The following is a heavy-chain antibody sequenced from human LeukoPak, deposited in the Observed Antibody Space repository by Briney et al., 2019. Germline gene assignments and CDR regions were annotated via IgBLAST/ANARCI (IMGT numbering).Heavy chain of an antibody. CDR2: ISAYNGNT. D-gene: IGHD2-21*02. Sequence: GASVKVSCKASGYTFTSYGISWVRQAPGQGLEWMGWISAYNGNTNYAQKLQGRVAMTTDTSTSTAYMELRSLRSDDTAVYYCARVRGPEVTRIFDYWGQGTLVTVSS. CDR1: GYTFTSYG. CDR3: ARVRGPEVTRIFDY. V-gene: IGHV1-18*01. J-gene: IGHJ4*02.